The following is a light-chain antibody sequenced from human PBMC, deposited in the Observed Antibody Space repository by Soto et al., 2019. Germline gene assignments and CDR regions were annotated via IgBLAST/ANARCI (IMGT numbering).Light chain of an antibody. CDR2: DAS. J-gene: IGKJ2*01. Sequence: EIVLTQSPATLSLSPGERATLSCRASQSVSSYLAWYQQKPGQAPRLLIYDASNRATGIPARFSGSGSGTDFTLTIINLEPEDSAVYYCQQRSNWPPYTFGPGTKLEIK. V-gene: IGKV3-11*01. CDR1: QSVSSY. CDR3: QQRSNWPPYT.